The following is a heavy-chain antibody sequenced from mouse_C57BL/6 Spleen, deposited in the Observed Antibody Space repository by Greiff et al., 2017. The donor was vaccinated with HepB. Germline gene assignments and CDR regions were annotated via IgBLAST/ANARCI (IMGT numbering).Heavy chain of an antibody. CDR1: GYTFTSYW. CDR3: ARGGFAY. Sequence: QVQLQQPGAELVKPGASVKLSCKASGYTFTSYWMQWVKQRPGKGLEWIGEIDPSDSYTNYNQKFKGKATLTVDTSSSTAYMQLSSLTSDDSAVYYCARGGFAYWGQGTLVTVSA. CDR2: IDPSDSYT. V-gene: IGHV1-50*01. J-gene: IGHJ3*01.